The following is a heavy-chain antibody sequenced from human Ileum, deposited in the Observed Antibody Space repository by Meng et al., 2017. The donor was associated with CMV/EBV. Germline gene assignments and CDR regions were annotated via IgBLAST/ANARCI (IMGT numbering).Heavy chain of an antibody. V-gene: IGHV1-69*05. D-gene: IGHD2-2*01. CDR2: IIPIFGTA. CDR3: ATGYCSSTSCYAFDI. CDR1: VGTFSSYA. J-gene: IGHJ3*02. Sequence: SVKVSCKASVGTFSSYAISWVRQAPGQGLEWTGGIIPIFGTANYAQKFQGRVTITTDESTSTAYMELSSLRSEDTAVYYCATGYCSSTSCYAFDIWGQGTMVTVSS.